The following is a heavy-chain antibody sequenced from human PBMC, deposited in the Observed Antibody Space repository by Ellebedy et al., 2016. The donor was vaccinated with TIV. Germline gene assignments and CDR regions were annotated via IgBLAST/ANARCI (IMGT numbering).Heavy chain of an antibody. CDR1: GFSFRSYW. CDR2: INQGGSER. Sequence: GGSLRLSCAVSGFSFRSYWMSWVRQAPGEGLEWVANINQGGSERHYVDSVKGRFTISRDNAKNSLYLEMNSLRAEDTAVYYCATDGSYGDYLSPAHAFEIWGQGTVVAVSS. V-gene: IGHV3-7*01. CDR3: ATDGSYGDYLSPAHAFEI. J-gene: IGHJ3*02. D-gene: IGHD4-17*01.